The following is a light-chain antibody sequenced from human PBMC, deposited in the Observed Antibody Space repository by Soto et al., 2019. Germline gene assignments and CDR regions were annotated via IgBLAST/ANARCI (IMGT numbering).Light chain of an antibody. CDR1: QSISSN. J-gene: IGKJ4*01. CDR3: QQYNNWPRAT. V-gene: IGKV3-15*01. CDR2: RTS. Sequence: VMTQSPATLSVSPGERATLSCRASQSISSNLAWYQQKPGQAPRLLMFRTSSRATGFPARFSGSGSGTEFNLTISSLQSEGFGVYYCQQYNNWPRATFGGGTKVDI.